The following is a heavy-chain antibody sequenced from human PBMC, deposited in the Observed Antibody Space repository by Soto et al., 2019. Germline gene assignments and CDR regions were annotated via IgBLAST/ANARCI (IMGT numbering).Heavy chain of an antibody. CDR2: IRSKANSYAT. CDR3: TTRELLLSQFPRRLMDV. Sequence: GGSLRLSCAASGFTFSGSAMHWVRQASGKGLEWVGRIRSKANSYATAYAASVKGRFTISRDDSKNTAYLQMNSLKTEDTAVYYCTTRELLLSQFPRRLMDVWGQGTTVTVSS. CDR1: GFTFSGSA. D-gene: IGHD1-7*01. V-gene: IGHV3-73*01. J-gene: IGHJ6*02.